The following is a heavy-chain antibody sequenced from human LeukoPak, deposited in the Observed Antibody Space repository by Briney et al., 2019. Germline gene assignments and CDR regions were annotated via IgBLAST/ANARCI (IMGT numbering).Heavy chain of an antibody. CDR3: ARLSLYYDSSATRHWFDP. Sequence: SETLSLTCTVSGGSISSYYWSWIRQPPGKGLGWIGYIYTSGSTNYNPSLKSRVTISVDTSKNQFSLKLSSVTAADTAVYYCARLSLYYDSSATRHWFDPWGQGTLVTVSS. V-gene: IGHV4-4*09. D-gene: IGHD3-22*01. J-gene: IGHJ5*02. CDR2: IYTSGST. CDR1: GGSISSYY.